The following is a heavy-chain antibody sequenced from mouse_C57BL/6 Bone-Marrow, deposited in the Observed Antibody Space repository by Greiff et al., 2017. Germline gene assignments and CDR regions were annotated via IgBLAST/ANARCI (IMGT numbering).Heavy chain of an antibody. V-gene: IGHV1-26*01. J-gene: IGHJ1*03. CDR2: INPNNGGT. CDR3: ARGDIEAVVATNFDV. CDR1: GYTFTDYY. Sequence: VQLQQSGPELVKPGASVKISCKASGYTFTDYYMNWVKQSHGKSLEWIGDINPNNGGTSYNQKFKGKATLTVDKSSSTAYMELRSLTSEDSAVYYCARGDIEAVVATNFDVWGTGTTVTVSS. D-gene: IGHD1-1*01.